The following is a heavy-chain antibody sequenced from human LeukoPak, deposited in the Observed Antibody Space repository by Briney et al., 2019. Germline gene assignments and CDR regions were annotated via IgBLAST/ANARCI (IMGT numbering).Heavy chain of an antibody. CDR3: AREGGGYNYAFRY. V-gene: IGHV1-2*02. CDR1: GYTFSGHY. D-gene: IGHD5-18*01. CDR2: IKPDSGDT. Sequence: ASVKVSCKASGYTFSGHYIHWVRQAPGQGLEWMGWIKPDSGDTHYVQKFQGRVTMTRDTSITTAYMELSRLRSDDTAVYYCAREGGGYNYAFRYWGQGTLVTVSS. J-gene: IGHJ4*02.